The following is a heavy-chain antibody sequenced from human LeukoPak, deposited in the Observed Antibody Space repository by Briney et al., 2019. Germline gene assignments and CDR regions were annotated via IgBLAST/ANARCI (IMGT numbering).Heavy chain of an antibody. CDR3: ARDQATYWFDP. D-gene: IGHD5-24*01. CDR2: IYYSGST. CDR1: GGSFSGYY. Sequence: SETLSLTCAVYGGSFSGYYWSWIRQPPGKGLEWIGYIYYSGSTNYNPSLKSRVTISVDTSKNQFSLKLTSVTAADTAIYYCARDQATYWFDPWGQGTLVTVSS. V-gene: IGHV4-59*01. J-gene: IGHJ5*02.